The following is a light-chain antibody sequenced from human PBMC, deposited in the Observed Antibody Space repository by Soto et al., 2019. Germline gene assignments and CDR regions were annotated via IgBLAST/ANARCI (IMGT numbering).Light chain of an antibody. J-gene: IGKJ5*01. CDR2: GAS. CDR3: QQSYSTPST. V-gene: IGKV1-39*01. CDR1: QSISSY. Sequence: DIQMTQSPSSLSASVGDRVTITCRASQSISSYLNWYQQKPGKAPKLLIYGASSLQSGVSSRFSGSGSGTDFTLTISSLQPEDFAAYYCQQSYSTPSTFGQGTRVEIK.